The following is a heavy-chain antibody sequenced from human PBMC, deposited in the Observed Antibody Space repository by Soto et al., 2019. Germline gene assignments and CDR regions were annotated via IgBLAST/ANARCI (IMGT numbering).Heavy chain of an antibody. CDR2: ISWNSGSI. V-gene: IGHV3-9*01. Sequence: EVQLVESGGGLVQPGRSLRLSCAASGFTFDDYAMHWVRQAPGKGLEWVSGISWNSGSIGYADSVKGRFTISRDNAKNSLYLQMNSLGAEDTALYYCAKARVLLWCGELERYYFDYWGQGTLVTVSS. CDR1: GFTFDDYA. J-gene: IGHJ4*02. D-gene: IGHD3-10*01. CDR3: AKARVLLWCGELERYYFDY.